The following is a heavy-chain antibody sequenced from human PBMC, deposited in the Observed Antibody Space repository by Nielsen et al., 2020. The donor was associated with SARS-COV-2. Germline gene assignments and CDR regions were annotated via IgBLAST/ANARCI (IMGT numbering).Heavy chain of an antibody. V-gene: IGHV3-30-3*01. J-gene: IGHJ4*02. CDR3: ARGLYVWTSYYTNSPYFDY. D-gene: IGHD3/OR15-3a*01. CDR2: ISYDGSNK. CDR1: GFTFSSYA. Sequence: GESLKISCAASGFTFSSYAMHWVRQAPGKGLEWVAVISYDGSNKYYADSVKGRFTISRDNSKNTLYLQMNSLRAEDTAVYYCARGLYVWTSYYTNSPYFDYWGQGTLVTVSS.